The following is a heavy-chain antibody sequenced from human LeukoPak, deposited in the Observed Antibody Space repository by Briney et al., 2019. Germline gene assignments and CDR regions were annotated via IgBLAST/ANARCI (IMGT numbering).Heavy chain of an antibody. V-gene: IGHV3-15*01. J-gene: IGHJ3*02. CDR2: IKSKTDGGTT. Sequence: PGGSLRLSCAASGFTFSNAWMSWVRQAPGKGLEWVGRIKSKTDGGTTDYAAPVKGRFTISRDDSKNTLYLQMNSLKTEDTAVYYCTTDGEDIVVTYAFDIWGQGTMVTVSS. D-gene: IGHD2-2*01. CDR1: GFTFSNAW. CDR3: TTDGEDIVVTYAFDI.